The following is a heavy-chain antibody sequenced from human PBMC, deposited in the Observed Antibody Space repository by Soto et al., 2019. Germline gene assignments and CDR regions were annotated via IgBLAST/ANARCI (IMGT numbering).Heavy chain of an antibody. CDR3: ARYGYGDYEN. D-gene: IGHD5-12*01. CDR2: INSNGRTT. J-gene: IGHJ4*02. V-gene: IGHV3-74*01. CDR1: GFTFSSSW. Sequence: EVQLVESGGGSVQPGGSLRLSCEASGFTFSSSWMHWVRQPPGKGLVWVSGINSNGRTTTYADSVKGRFTISRDNAKNTVYLQMNSLRAEDTAVYYCARYGYGDYENWGQGTLVTVSS.